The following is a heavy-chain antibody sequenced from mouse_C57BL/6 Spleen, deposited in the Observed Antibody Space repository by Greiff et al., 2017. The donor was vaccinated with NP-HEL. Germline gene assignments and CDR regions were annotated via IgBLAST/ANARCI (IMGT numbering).Heavy chain of an antibody. CDR2: IRNKANNHAT. V-gene: IGHV6-6*01. J-gene: IGHJ2*01. CDR3: TRPIYYGNYVYFDY. CDR1: GFTFSDAW. D-gene: IGHD2-1*01. Sequence: EVMLVESGGGLVQPGGSMKLSCAASGFTFSDAWMDWVRQSPEKGLEWVAEIRNKANNHATYYAESVKGRFTISRDDSKSSVYLQMNSLRAEDTGIYYCTRPIYYGNYVYFDYWGQGTTLTVSS.